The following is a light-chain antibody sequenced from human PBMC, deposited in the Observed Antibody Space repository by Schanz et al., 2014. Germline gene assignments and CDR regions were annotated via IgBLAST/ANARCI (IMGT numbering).Light chain of an antibody. CDR3: QQFHTYPLT. CDR2: AAS. V-gene: IGKV1-9*01. Sequence: DIQMTQSPSSLSASVGDRVTLSCRASPAISSYLAWYQQKPGKAPKLLIYAASTLQSGVPSRFSGSGSGTDFTLTISSLQPEDFATYYCQQFHTYPLTFGQGTRLDIK. J-gene: IGKJ5*01. CDR1: PAISSY.